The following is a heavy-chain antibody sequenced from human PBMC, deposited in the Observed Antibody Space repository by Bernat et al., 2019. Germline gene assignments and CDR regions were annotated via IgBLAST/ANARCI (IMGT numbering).Heavy chain of an antibody. D-gene: IGHD2/OR15-2a*01. V-gene: IGHV3-15*01. Sequence: GFNFSNAWMNLVRQSPGKGLEWGYRINSKTDVGTTDYAATVKGIFTISRDDSKNTLYQHMHSLKTEHTAGYDGITPLSANTSYFDDWC. J-gene: IGHJ4*01. CDR2: INSKTDVGTT. CDR3: ITPLSANTSYFDD. CDR1: GFNFSNAW.